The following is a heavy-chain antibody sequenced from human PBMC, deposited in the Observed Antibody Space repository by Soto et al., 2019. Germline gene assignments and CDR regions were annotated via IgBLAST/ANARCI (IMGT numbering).Heavy chain of an antibody. J-gene: IGHJ3*02. CDR2: ISGSGGST. CDR1: GFTFSSYA. Sequence: GGSLRLSCAASGFTFSSYAMSWVRQAPGKGLEWVSAISGSGGSTYYADSVKGRFTISRDNSKNTLYLQMNSLRAEDTAVYYCAKTAKKYSSNDDAFDIWGQGTMVTVSS. D-gene: IGHD6-13*01. CDR3: AKTAKKYSSNDDAFDI. V-gene: IGHV3-23*01.